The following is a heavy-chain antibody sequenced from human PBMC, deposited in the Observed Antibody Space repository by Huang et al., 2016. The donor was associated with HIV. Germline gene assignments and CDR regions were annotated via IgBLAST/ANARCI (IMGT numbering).Heavy chain of an antibody. CDR2: ISYDGRSD. CDR3: AKESRWFSDFDQ. CDR1: GFIFSNFG. Sequence: QVQLVESGGGVVQPGTSLRLSCAAYGFIFSNFGMQWVRQAPGKGLEWVAVISYDGRSDRYSDSVKGRFTISRDNDKNTLSLEMNRLRHDDTAVYYCAKESRWFSDFDQWGQGTLVTVSS. D-gene: IGHD2-15*01. J-gene: IGHJ5*02. V-gene: IGHV3-30*18.